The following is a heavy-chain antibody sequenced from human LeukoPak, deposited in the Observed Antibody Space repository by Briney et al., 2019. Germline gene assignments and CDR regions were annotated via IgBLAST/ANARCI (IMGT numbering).Heavy chain of an antibody. J-gene: IGHJ4*02. D-gene: IGHD3-16*02. Sequence: ASVTVSCKASGYTFTSYGISWVRQAPGQGLEWMGWISAYNGNTNYAQKLQGRVTMTTDTSTSTAYMELRSLRSDDTAVYYCARDSLMITFGGVIVPLDYWGQGTLVTVSS. CDR2: ISAYNGNT. CDR3: ARDSLMITFGGVIVPLDY. V-gene: IGHV1-18*01. CDR1: GYTFTSYG.